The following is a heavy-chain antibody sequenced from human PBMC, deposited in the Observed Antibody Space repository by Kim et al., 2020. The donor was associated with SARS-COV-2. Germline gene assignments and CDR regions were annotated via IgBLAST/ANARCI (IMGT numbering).Heavy chain of an antibody. CDR3: ARIKPQWLVLDY. CDR2: ISSSGSTI. J-gene: IGHJ4*02. Sequence: GGSLRLSCAASGFTFSSYEMNWVRQAPGKGLEWVSYISSSGSTIYYADSVKGRFTISRDNAKNSLYLQMNSLRAEDTAVYYCARIKPQWLVLDYWGQGTLVTVSS. V-gene: IGHV3-48*03. D-gene: IGHD6-19*01. CDR1: GFTFSSYE.